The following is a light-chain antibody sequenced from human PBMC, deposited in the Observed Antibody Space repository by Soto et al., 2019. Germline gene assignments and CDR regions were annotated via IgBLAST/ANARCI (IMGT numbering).Light chain of an antibody. Sequence: EIVITQSPATLSVSQGERVTLSCRASQSVSSNLAWYQQKTGQAPRLLIYGASTTATGIPARFSGSGSGTEFTLNISSVQSEDFAVYYCQQYNNWPREFGQGTKVEIK. V-gene: IGKV3-15*01. J-gene: IGKJ1*01. CDR3: QQYNNWPRE. CDR1: QSVSSN. CDR2: GAS.